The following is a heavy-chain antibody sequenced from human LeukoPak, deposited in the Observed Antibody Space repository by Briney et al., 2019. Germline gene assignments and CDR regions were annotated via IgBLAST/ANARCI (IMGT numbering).Heavy chain of an antibody. CDR3: ARHYSNYALDAFDI. J-gene: IGHJ3*02. CDR1: GGSISSYY. V-gene: IGHV4-59*08. D-gene: IGHD4-11*01. Sequence: SETLSLTCTVSGGSISSYYWSWIRQPPGKGLEWIGYIYYSGSTNYNPSLKSRVTISVDTSKNQFSLKLSSVTAADTAVYYCARHYSNYALDAFDIWGQGTMVTVSS. CDR2: IYYSGST.